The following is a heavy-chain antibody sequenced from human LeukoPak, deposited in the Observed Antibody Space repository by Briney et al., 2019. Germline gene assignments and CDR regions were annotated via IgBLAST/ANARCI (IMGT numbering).Heavy chain of an antibody. V-gene: IGHV3-23*01. CDR1: GFTFSSYA. Sequence: GGSLRHSCSASGFTFSSYAMSWVRQAPGKGLEWVSAISGSGGSTYYADSVKGRFTISRDNSKNTLYLQMNSLRAEDTAVYYCAKGGAFWSGYCDYWGQGTLVTVSS. CDR3: AKGGAFWSGYCDY. D-gene: IGHD3-3*01. CDR2: ISGSGGST. J-gene: IGHJ4*02.